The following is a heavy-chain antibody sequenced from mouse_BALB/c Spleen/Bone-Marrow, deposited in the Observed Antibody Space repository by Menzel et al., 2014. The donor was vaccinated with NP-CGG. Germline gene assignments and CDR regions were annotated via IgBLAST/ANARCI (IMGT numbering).Heavy chain of an antibody. Sequence: VKLMESGAELMKPGASVKISCKATGYTFSSYWIEWVKQRPGHGLEWIGEILPGSGSTNYNEKFKGKTTFTADTSSNTAYMQLSSLTSEDSAVYYCARFYYYDSGYYFDYWGQGTTLTVSS. CDR3: ARFYYYDSGYYFDY. V-gene: IGHV1-9*01. D-gene: IGHD1-1*01. CDR2: ILPGSGST. J-gene: IGHJ2*01. CDR1: GYTFSSYW.